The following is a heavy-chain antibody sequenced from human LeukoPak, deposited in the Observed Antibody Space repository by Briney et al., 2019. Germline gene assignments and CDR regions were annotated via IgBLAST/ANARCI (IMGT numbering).Heavy chain of an antibody. Sequence: SETLSLTCAVYGGSFSGYYWSWIRQPPGKGLEWIGEINHSGSTNYNPSLKSRVTISVDTSKNQFSLKLSSVTAADTAVYYCARGPDYWGQGTLVTVSS. J-gene: IGHJ4*02. CDR2: INHSGST. CDR3: ARGPDY. CDR1: GGSFSGYY. V-gene: IGHV4-34*01.